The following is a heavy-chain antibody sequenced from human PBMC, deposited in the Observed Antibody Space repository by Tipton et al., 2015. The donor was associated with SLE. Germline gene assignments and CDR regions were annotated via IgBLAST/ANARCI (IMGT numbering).Heavy chain of an antibody. CDR1: GFTFSSYS. J-gene: IGHJ2*01. Sequence: GSLRLSCTASGFTFSSYSMNWVRQAPGKGLEWVSSISSSSSYIYYADSVKGRFTISRDNSKNTLYLQMNSLRAEDTALYYCAKSPRRTDLWYFDLWGRGTLVTVSS. CDR2: ISSSSSYI. CDR3: AKSPRRTDLWYFDL. V-gene: IGHV3-21*04. D-gene: IGHD1-14*01.